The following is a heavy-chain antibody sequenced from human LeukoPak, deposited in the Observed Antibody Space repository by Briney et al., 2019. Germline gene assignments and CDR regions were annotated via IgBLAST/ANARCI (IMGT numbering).Heavy chain of an antibody. D-gene: IGHD6-19*01. V-gene: IGHV3-23*01. Sequence: GGSLRLSCAASGFTFNSNASSWVRQAPGKGLEWVSTIGGSGDKTFYADSVKGRFTISRDNSKNMVHLQMNSLTGEDTALYYCVRRGDASSGWGDRDFWGQGALVTVSS. CDR1: GFTFNSNA. CDR3: VRRGDASSGWGDRDF. CDR2: IGGSGDKT. J-gene: IGHJ4*02.